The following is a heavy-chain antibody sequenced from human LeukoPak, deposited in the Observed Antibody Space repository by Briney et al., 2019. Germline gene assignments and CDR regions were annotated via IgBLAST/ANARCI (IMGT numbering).Heavy chain of an antibody. CDR2: IYYSGST. CDR3: ARRQRLHCSSTSCYFSFDY. D-gene: IGHD2-2*01. CDR1: GGSISSSSYY. J-gene: IGHJ4*02. Sequence: SETLSLTCTVSGGSISSSSYYWGWIRRPPGKGLEWIGSIYYSGSTYYNPSLKSRVTISVDTSKNQFSLKLSSVTAADTAVYYCARRQRLHCSSTSCYFSFDYWGQGTLVTVSS. V-gene: IGHV4-39*01.